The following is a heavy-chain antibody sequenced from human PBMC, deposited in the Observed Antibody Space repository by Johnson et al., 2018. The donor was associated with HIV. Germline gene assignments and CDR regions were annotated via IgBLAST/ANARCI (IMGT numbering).Heavy chain of an antibody. CDR3: ARDVTKDAFDI. CDR1: GFTFDDYG. Sequence: VQLVESGGGVVRPGGSLRLSCVASGFTFDDYGMTWVRQAPGKGLEWVSGINWNGGSTYYADSVKGRFTISRDNSKNTLYLQMNSLRAEDTAVYYCARDVTKDAFDIWGQGTMVTVSS. CDR2: INWNGGST. D-gene: IGHD4-17*01. V-gene: IGHV3-20*04. J-gene: IGHJ3*02.